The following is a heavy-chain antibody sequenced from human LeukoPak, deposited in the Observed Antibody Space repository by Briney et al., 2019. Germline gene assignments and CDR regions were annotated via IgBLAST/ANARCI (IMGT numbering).Heavy chain of an antibody. J-gene: IGHJ4*02. CDR1: GFTFSSYW. CDR2: IKQDGSEK. D-gene: IGHD3-22*01. Sequence: GGSLRLSCAASGFTFSSYWMGWVRQAPGKGLEWVANIKQDGSEKYYVDSVKGRFTISRDNAKNSLYLQMNSLRAEDTAVYYCARDGYYYDSSGYYRGETYDYWGQGTLVTVSS. CDR3: ARDGYYYDSSGYYRGETYDY. V-gene: IGHV3-7*03.